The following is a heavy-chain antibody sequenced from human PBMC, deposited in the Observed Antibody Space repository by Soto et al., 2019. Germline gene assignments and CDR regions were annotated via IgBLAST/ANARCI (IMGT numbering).Heavy chain of an antibody. D-gene: IGHD2-15*01. V-gene: IGHV3-30*18. CDR3: AKDRARCCGGGSCYSIFDY. CDR2: ISYDGSNK. Sequence: QVQLVESGGGVVQPGRSLRLSCAASGFTFSSYGMHWVRQAPGKGLEWVAVISYDGSNKYYADSVKGRFTISRDNSKNTLYLQMNSLRAEDTAVYYCAKDRARCCGGGSCYSIFDYWGQGTLVTVSS. CDR1: GFTFSSYG. J-gene: IGHJ4*02.